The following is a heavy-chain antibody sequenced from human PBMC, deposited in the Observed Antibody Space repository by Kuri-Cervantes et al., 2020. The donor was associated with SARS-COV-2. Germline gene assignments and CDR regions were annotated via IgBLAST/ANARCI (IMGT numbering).Heavy chain of an antibody. CDR1: GGSISSPGYY. J-gene: IGHJ4*02. D-gene: IGHD5-12*01. CDR2: IYFRGNT. V-gene: IGHV4-39*01. Sequence: SETLSLTCSVSGGSISSPGYYWGWIRQPPGKGLEWIGSIYFRGNTYYNPSLQSRIAISVDTSKNRFSLNLTSMTAADTAVYYCVRPTNSGHFDYRGLGTRVTVSS. CDR3: VRPTNSGHFDY.